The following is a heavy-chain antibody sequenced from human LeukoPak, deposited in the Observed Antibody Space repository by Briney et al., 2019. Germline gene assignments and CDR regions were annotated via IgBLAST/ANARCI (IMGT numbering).Heavy chain of an antibody. J-gene: IGHJ4*02. CDR2: IYHSGST. Sequence: SETLSLTCAVSGYSISSCYYWGWIRQPPGKGLEWIGSIYHSGSTYYNPSLKSRVTISVDTSKNQFSLKLSSVTAADTAVYYCASRNYYDSSGYYSSFDYWGQGTLVTVSS. CDR1: GYSISSCYY. V-gene: IGHV4-38-2*01. D-gene: IGHD3-22*01. CDR3: ASRNYYDSSGYYSSFDY.